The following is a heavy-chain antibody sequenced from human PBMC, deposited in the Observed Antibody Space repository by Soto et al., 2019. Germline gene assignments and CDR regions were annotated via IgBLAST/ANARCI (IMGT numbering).Heavy chain of an antibody. CDR3: VRDLYGMDV. CDR2: ISYDGGET. V-gene: IGHV3-30*03. J-gene: IGHJ6*02. CDR1: GLTFSRYG. Sequence: GGSLRLSCAAPGLTFSRYGMHWVRQAPGKGLEWMAAISYDGGETFFADSVRGRFTISRDHSKNILYLQMSSLRPDDTAVYYCVRDLYGMDVWGQGTTVTVSS.